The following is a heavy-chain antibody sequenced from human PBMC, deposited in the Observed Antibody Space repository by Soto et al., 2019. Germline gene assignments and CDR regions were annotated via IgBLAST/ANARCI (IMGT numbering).Heavy chain of an antibody. J-gene: IGHJ3*02. CDR3: ASGSNYDILTGYYNDAFDI. CDR2: IWYDGSNK. V-gene: IGHV3-33*01. CDR1: GFTFSSYG. D-gene: IGHD3-9*01. Sequence: PGGSLRLSCAASGFTFSSYGMHWVRQAPGKGLEWVAVIWYDGSNKYYADSVKGRFTISRDNSKNTLYLQMNSLRAEDTAVYYCASGSNYDILTGYYNDAFDIWGQGTMVTVSS.